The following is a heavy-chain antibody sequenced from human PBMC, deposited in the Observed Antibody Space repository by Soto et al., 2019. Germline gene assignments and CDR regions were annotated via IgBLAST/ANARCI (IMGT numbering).Heavy chain of an antibody. J-gene: IGHJ4*02. CDR1: GFSFDDYA. CDR2: ISWNSGSI. CDR3: AKEKSAYDY. Sequence: PGGSLRLSCAASGFSFDDYAMHWVRQAPGKGLEWVSGISWNSGSIGYADSVKGRFTISRDNAKNSLYLQMNSLRAEDTALYYCAKEKSAYDYWGQGTLVTVSS. D-gene: IGHD2-21*01. V-gene: IGHV3-9*01.